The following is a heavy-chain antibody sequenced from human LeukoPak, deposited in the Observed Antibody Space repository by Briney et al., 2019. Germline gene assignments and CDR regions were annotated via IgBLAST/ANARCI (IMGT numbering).Heavy chain of an antibody. D-gene: IGHD3-22*01. CDR3: AIDSSGYRYYFDY. V-gene: IGHV1-2*02. CDR1: GYTFTGYY. J-gene: IGHJ4*02. Sequence: ASVKVSCKASGYTFTGYYMHWVRQAPGQGLEWMGWINPNRGGTNYAQKFQGRVTMTRDTSISTAYMELSRLRSDDTAVYYCAIDSSGYRYYFDYWGQGTLVTVSS. CDR2: INPNRGGT.